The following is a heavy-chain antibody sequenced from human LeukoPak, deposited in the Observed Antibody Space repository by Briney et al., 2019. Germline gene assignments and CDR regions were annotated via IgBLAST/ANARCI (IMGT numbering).Heavy chain of an antibody. CDR2: ISSSSSTI. CDR1: GFTFSSYS. J-gene: IGHJ4*02. CDR3: ARDSGFSGTQRGEY. Sequence: PGGSLRLSCAASGFTFSSYSMNWVRQAPGKGLEWVSYISSSSSTIYYAVSVKGRITISRDNSKNTLYLQMNSLRAEDTAVYYCARDSGFSGTQRGEYWGQGTLVTVSS. V-gene: IGHV3-48*01. D-gene: IGHD3/OR15-3a*01.